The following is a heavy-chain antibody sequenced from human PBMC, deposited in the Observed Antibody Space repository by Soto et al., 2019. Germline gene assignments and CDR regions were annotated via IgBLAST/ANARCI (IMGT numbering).Heavy chain of an antibody. CDR3: ARTSPTIIGGYFDC. J-gene: IGHJ4*02. Sequence: SETLSLTCTVSGGSISSGGYYWSWIRQHPGKGLEWIGYIYHNGSTCYNPSPKSRVTISVDTSKNQFSLKLSSVTAADTAVYYCARTSPTIIGGYFDCWGQGTLVTVSS. CDR1: GGSISSGGYY. CDR2: IYHNGST. V-gene: IGHV4-31*03. D-gene: IGHD3-10*02.